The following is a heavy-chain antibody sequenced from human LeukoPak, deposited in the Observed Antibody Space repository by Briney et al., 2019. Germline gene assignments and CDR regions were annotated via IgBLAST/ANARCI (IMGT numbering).Heavy chain of an antibody. CDR3: ARDLDFWSGYQDY. Sequence: PVGSLRLSCAASGFTFSSYNLNWVRQAPGKGLEWGSSMTINNHIYYADSVKGRFTISRDNAKTSLSLQMSSLRAEDTAVYYCARDLDFWSGYQDYWGQGTLVTVSS. J-gene: IGHJ4*02. V-gene: IGHV3-21*01. CDR1: GFTFSSYN. CDR2: MTINNHI. D-gene: IGHD3-3*01.